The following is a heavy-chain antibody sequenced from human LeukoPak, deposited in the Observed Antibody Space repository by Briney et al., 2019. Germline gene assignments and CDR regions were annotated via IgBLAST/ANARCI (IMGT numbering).Heavy chain of an antibody. CDR3: ATDYYYDSSGSYYTVDY. CDR1: GYTLTELS. Sequence: GASVKVSCKVSGYTLTELSMHWVRQAPGKGLEWMGGFDPEDGETFYAQKFQGRVTMTEDTSTDTAYMELSSLRSEGTAVYYCATDYYYDSSGSYYTVDYWGQGTLVTVSS. V-gene: IGHV1-24*01. J-gene: IGHJ4*02. CDR2: FDPEDGET. D-gene: IGHD3-22*01.